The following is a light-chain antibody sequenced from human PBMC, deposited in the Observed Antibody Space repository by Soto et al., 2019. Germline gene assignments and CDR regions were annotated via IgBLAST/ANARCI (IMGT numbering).Light chain of an antibody. V-gene: IGKV3D-20*02. CDR1: QSVSSSY. CDR3: QQRSNWRWT. Sequence: EIVLTQSPGTLSLSPLEIAALSCMASQSVSSSYLAWYQQKPGQAPRLLIYDASKRATGIPARFSGSGSGTDFTLTISSLEPEDFAVYYCQQRSNWRWTFGQGTKVDIK. J-gene: IGKJ1*01. CDR2: DAS.